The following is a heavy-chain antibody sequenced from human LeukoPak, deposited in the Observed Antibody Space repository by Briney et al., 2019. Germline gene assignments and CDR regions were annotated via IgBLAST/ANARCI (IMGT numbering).Heavy chain of an antibody. V-gene: IGHV3-7*01. D-gene: IGHD6-6*01. CDR3: ARVLRESSSSDYCFDY. Sequence: PGGSLRLSCAASGFTFSSYWMSWVRQAPGKGLEWVANIKQDGSEKYYVDSVKGRFTISRDNAKNSLYLQMNSLRAEDTAVYYCARVLRESSSSDYCFDYWGQGTLVTVSS. J-gene: IGHJ4*02. CDR1: GFTFSSYW. CDR2: IKQDGSEK.